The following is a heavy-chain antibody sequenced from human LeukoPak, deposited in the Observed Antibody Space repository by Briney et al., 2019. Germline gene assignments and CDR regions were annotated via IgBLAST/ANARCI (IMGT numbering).Heavy chain of an antibody. CDR3: AKEAYYDFWSGYYYFDY. J-gene: IGHJ4*02. CDR1: GFTFSSYA. CDR2: ISGSGGST. Sequence: PGGSLRLSCAASGFTFSSYAMSWVRQAPGKGPEWVSAISGSGGSTYYADSVKGRFTISRDNSKNTLYLQMNSLRAEDTAVYYCAKEAYYDFWSGYYYFDYWGQGTLVTVSS. D-gene: IGHD3-3*01. V-gene: IGHV3-23*01.